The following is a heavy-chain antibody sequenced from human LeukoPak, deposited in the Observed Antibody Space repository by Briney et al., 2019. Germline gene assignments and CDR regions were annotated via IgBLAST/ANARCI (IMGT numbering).Heavy chain of an antibody. J-gene: IGHJ4*02. V-gene: IGHV1-46*01. CDR1: GYTFTSYG. D-gene: IGHD3-22*01. CDR3: ASSAIVVVSFDY. CDR2: INPSGGST. Sequence: ASVKVSCKASGYTFTSYGISWVRQAPGQGLEWMGIINPSGGSTSYAQKFQGRVTMTRDMSTSTVYMELSSLRSEDTAVYYCASSAIVVVSFDYWGQGTLVTVSS.